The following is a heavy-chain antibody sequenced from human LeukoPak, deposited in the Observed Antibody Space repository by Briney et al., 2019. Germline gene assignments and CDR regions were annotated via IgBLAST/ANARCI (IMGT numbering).Heavy chain of an antibody. D-gene: IGHD1-26*01. V-gene: IGHV3-23*01. J-gene: IGHJ2*01. CDR1: GFTFSSYA. CDR3: ARDPIVGGYFDL. CDR2: ISGSGGST. Sequence: GGSLRLSCGASGFTFSSYAMSWVRQAPGKGLEWVSAISGSGGSTYYADSVKGRFTISRDNSKNTLYLQMNSLRAEDTAVYYCARDPIVGGYFDLWGRGTLVTVSS.